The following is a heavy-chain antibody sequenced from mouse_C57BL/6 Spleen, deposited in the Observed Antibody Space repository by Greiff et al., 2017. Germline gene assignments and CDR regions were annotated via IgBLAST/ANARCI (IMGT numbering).Heavy chain of an antibody. J-gene: IGHJ2*01. CDR2: INYDGSST. V-gene: IGHV5-16*01. D-gene: IGHD1-1*01. CDR1: GFTFSDYY. Sequence: EVQLVESEGGLVQPGSSMKLSCTASGFTFSDYYMAWVRQVPEKGLEWVANINYDGSSTYYLDSLKSRFIISRDNAKNILYLQMSSLKSEDTATYYCARGSSTRGFDYWGQGTTLTVSS. CDR3: ARGSSTRGFDY.